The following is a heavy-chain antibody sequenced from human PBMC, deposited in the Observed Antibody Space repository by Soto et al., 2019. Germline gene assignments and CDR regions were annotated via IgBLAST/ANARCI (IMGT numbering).Heavy chain of an antibody. CDR3: ARRDYNILTGYFSSGVDV. D-gene: IGHD3-9*01. J-gene: IGHJ6*02. V-gene: IGHV5-51*01. CDR2: IYPGDSDT. CDR1: GYSFRSYW. Sequence: GESLKISCKGYGYSFRSYWIGWVRQTPGKGLEWMGIIYPGDSDTIYSPSFQGQVTISVDKSISTAYLQWSSLKASDTAMYYCARRDYNILTGYFSSGVDVCGQGTTVTAS.